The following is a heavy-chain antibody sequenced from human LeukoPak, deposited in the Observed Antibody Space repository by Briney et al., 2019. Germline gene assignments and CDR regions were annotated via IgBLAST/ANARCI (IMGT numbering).Heavy chain of an antibody. V-gene: IGHV3-21*01. CDR3: ARGTYYDSFDY. CDR1: GFTFSSYS. J-gene: IGHJ4*02. CDR2: ISSSSSYI. Sequence: GGSLRLSCAASGFTFSSYSMDWVRQAPGKGLEWASSISSSSSYIYYADSVKGRFTISRDNAKNSLYLQMNSLRAEDTAVYYCARGTYYDSFDYWGQGTLVTVSS. D-gene: IGHD2/OR15-2a*01.